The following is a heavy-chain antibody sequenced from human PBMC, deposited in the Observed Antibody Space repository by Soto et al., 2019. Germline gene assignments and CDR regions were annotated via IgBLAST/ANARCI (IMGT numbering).Heavy chain of an antibody. Sequence: EVQLVESGGGVVQPGGSLRLSSEASGFTFSSYWMYWVRQAPGKGLVWVSRTNSDGSDTSYADSVKGRFTISRDNAKNTLYLQMISLRAEDTAVYYCARDRGWSLFDYWGQGALVTVSS. CDR3: ARDRGWSLFDY. V-gene: IGHV3-74*01. CDR2: TNSDGSDT. D-gene: IGHD6-19*01. J-gene: IGHJ4*02. CDR1: GFTFSSYW.